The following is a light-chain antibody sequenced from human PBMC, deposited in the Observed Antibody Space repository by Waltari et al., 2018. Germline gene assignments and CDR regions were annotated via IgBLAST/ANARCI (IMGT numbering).Light chain of an antibody. CDR3: QQYNNWPLMYT. CDR1: QSVSSN. J-gene: IGKJ2*01. V-gene: IGKV3-15*01. CDR2: GAS. Sequence: EIVMTQSPATLSVSPGERATLSCRASQSVSSNLAWYQQKPGQAPRLLIYGASTRATGIPARFSGSGSGTEFTLTISSLQSEDSAVYYCQQYNNWPLMYTFGQGTKLEIK.